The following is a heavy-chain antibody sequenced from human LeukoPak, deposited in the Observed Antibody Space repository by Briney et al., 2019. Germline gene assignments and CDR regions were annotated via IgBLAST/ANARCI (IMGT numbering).Heavy chain of an antibody. CDR3: AKVGRGDIVVVPAANSLFDF. Sequence: PGGSLRLSCAASRFIFSNYAMTWVRQAPGKGLEWVSTISGSGSSTYYADSVKGRFTISRDNSKNTLYLQMHSLRAEDTAVYYCAKVGRGDIVVVPAANSLFDFWGQGTLVTVSS. CDR2: ISGSGSST. D-gene: IGHD2-2*01. V-gene: IGHV3-23*01. CDR1: RFIFSNYA. J-gene: IGHJ4*02.